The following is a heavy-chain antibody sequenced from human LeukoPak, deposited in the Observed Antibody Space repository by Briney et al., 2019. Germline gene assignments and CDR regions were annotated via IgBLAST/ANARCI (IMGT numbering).Heavy chain of an antibody. D-gene: IGHD3-16*01. Sequence: AVKVSCKASGGTFSSYAISWVRQAPGQGLEWMGGIIPIFGTANEAKKLQGRVTITADEATSTAYMELSSLRAEDTAVYYCATSRGAVTRWFDPWGQGTLVTVSS. CDR3: ATSRGAVTRWFDP. CDR1: GGTFSSYA. V-gene: IGHV1-69*01. J-gene: IGHJ5*02. CDR2: IIPIFGTA.